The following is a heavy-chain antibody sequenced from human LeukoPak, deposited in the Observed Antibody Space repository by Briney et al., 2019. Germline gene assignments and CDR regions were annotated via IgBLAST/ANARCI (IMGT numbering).Heavy chain of an antibody. CDR3: AKGSGINHYHWIDP. V-gene: IGHV3-23*01. Sequence: PGGSLRLSCEASGFTFSTYAMNWVRQAPRKGLEWVSVISGGGGSTYYADSVKGRFTISRDNSKNTLYLQMDSLRAEDTALYYCAKGSGINHYHWIDPWGQGTLVTVSS. CDR1: GFTFSTYA. D-gene: IGHD1-14*01. J-gene: IGHJ5*02. CDR2: ISGGGGST.